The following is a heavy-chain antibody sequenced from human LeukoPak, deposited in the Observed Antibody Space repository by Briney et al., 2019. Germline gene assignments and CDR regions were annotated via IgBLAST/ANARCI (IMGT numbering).Heavy chain of an antibody. CDR2: IYWDSSSV. CDR3: VKDRKSRDLDSLDI. V-gene: IGHV3-9*01. J-gene: IGHJ3*02. CDR1: EFIFDDFA. D-gene: IGHD5-24*01. Sequence: GGSLRLSCTVFEFIFDDFAMHWVRQAPGKGLEWVSGIYWDSSSVDYADSVKGRFTISRDNAKNSLYLQMNSLRTEDTAVYYCVKDRKSRDLDSLDIWGQGTMVTVSS.